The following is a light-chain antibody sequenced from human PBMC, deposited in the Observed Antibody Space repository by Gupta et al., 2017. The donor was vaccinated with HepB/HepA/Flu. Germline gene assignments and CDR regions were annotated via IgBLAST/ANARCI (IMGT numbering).Light chain of an antibody. V-gene: IGKV3-15*01. J-gene: IGKJ1*01. Sequence: EVVMTQSPATLSVSPGERATLSCRASQSVSSNLAWYQQKPGQAPRLLTYGASTRATDVPARFSGSGSGTEFALSISSLLSEDSAVYYCQQYAFWPETFGQGTKVEIK. CDR1: QSVSSN. CDR2: GAS. CDR3: QQYAFWPET.